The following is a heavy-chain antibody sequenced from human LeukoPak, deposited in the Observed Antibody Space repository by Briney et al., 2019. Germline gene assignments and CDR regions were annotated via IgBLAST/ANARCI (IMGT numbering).Heavy chain of an antibody. D-gene: IGHD2-2*01. CDR1: GFTFSSYW. J-gene: IGHJ4*02. Sequence: PGGSLRLSCAASGFTFSSYWMTWVRQAPGKGLEWVGNIRQDGGVKYYMDSAKGRFTLSRDNAKSSLYLQMNSLRVEDTAMYFCARTVVVVVGASDYFDYWGQGTLVTVSS. CDR3: ARTVVVVVGASDYFDY. CDR2: IRQDGGVK. V-gene: IGHV3-7*03.